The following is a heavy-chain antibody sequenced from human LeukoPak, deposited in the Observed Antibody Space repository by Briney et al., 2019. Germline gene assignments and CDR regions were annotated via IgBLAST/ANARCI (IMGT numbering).Heavy chain of an antibody. V-gene: IGHV3-48*03. Sequence: GGSLRLSCAASGFTFSSYEMNWVRQAPGKGLEWVSYISSSGGTIYADSVKGRFTISRDNAKNSLYLQMNSLRAEDTAVYYCAKDNRWGRGYYSLDYWGQGTLVTVSS. CDR3: AKDNRWGRGYYSLDY. J-gene: IGHJ4*02. CDR2: ISSSGGTI. CDR1: GFTFSSYE. D-gene: IGHD3-22*01.